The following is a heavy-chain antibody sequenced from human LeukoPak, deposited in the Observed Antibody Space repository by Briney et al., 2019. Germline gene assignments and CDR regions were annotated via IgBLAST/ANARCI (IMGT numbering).Heavy chain of an antibody. CDR1: GFTFSSYA. V-gene: IGHV3-30-3*01. CDR2: ISFDGNKR. D-gene: IGHD1-1*01. J-gene: IGHJ4*02. CDR3: AREGEIVNTGYFEY. Sequence: GGSLRLSCEASGFTFSSYAMYWVRQAPGKGLEWVAVISFDGNKRVYADSVKGRFTISRDDPKNTVYLQMNNQRVEDTAVYYCAREGEIVNTGYFEYWGQGTLVTVSS.